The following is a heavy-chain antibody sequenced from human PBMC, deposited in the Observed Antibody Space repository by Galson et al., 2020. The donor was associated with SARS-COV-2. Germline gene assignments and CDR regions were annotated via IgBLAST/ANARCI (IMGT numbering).Heavy chain of an antibody. CDR3: ARAARTIFGVVKHFDY. D-gene: IGHD3-3*01. CDR2: IYYSGST. V-gene: IGHV4-31*03. CDR1: GGSISSGGYY. J-gene: IGHJ4*02. Sequence: SQTLSLPCTVSGGSISSGGYYWSWIRPHPGKGLGWIGYIYYSGSTYYNPSLKSRVTISVDTSKNQFSLKLSSVTAADTAVYYCARAARTIFGVVKHFDYWGQGTLVTVSS.